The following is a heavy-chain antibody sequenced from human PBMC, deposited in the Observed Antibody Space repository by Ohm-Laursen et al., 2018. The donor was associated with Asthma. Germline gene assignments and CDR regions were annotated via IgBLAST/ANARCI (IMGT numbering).Heavy chain of an antibody. CDR2: IHYTGNT. CDR3: ARSGSGWFDY. J-gene: IGHJ4*02. CDR1: GDAISSYS. V-gene: IGHV4-59*01. Sequence: GTLSLTWTVSGDAISSYSWSWIRQPPGKGLEWIGYIHYTGNTNYNAALKSRVTISGDMSKNQFSLKVSSVTAADTAVYYCARSGSGWFDYWGQGTLVTVSS. D-gene: IGHD6-19*01.